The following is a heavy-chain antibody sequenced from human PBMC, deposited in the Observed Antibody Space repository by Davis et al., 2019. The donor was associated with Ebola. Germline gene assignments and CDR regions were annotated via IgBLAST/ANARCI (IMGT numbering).Heavy chain of an antibody. J-gene: IGHJ5*02. CDR3: ARELTWGSGWYNGNWFDP. Sequence: GSLRLSCTVSGGSISSYYWSWIRQPPGKGLEWIGYIYYSGSTNYNPSLKSRVTISVDTSKNQFSLKLSSVTAADTAVYYCARELTWGSGWYNGNWFDPWGQGTLVTVSS. D-gene: IGHD6-19*01. V-gene: IGHV4-59*01. CDR1: GGSISSYY. CDR2: IYYSGST.